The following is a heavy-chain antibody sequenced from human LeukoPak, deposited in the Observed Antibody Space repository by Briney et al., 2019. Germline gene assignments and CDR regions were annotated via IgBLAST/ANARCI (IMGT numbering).Heavy chain of an antibody. D-gene: IGHD3-3*01. CDR2: ISYDGSNK. CDR3: AKDYDFWSGYHDY. CDR1: GFTFSSYG. Sequence: GGSVRLSCAASGFTFSSYGMHWVRQAPGKGLEWVAVISYDGSNKYYADSVKGRFTISRDNSKNTLYLQMNSLRAEDTAVYYCAKDYDFWSGYHDYWGQGTLVTVSS. V-gene: IGHV3-30*18. J-gene: IGHJ4*02.